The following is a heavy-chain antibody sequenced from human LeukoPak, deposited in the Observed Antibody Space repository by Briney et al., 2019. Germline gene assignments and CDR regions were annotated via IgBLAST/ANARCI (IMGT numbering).Heavy chain of an antibody. D-gene: IGHD3-10*01. CDR3: AKGSAGAGSYRPFDY. J-gene: IGHJ4*02. CDR1: EFIFSSAV. Sequence: GGSLRLSCAASEFIFSSAVMSWVRQAPGKELEWVSAINSGSGTTYAESVKGRFPISRDNSRNTLYLQMNTLRAEDTAVYYCAKGSAGAGSYRPFDYWGQGTLVTVSS. V-gene: IGHV3-23*01. CDR2: INSGSGTT.